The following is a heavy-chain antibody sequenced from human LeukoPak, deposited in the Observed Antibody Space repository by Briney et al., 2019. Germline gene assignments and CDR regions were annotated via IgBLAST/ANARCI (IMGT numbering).Heavy chain of an antibody. D-gene: IGHD6-13*01. V-gene: IGHV1-69*01. CDR2: IIPIFGTA. J-gene: IGHJ1*01. CDR1: GGTFSSYA. CDR3: ARHRGSSSWYGVRGAEYFQH. Sequence: SVKVSCKASGGTFSSYAISWVRQAPGQGLEWMGGIIPIFGTANYAQKFQGRVTITADESTSTAYMELSSLRSEDTAIYYCARHRGSSSWYGVRGAEYFQHWGQGTLVTVSS.